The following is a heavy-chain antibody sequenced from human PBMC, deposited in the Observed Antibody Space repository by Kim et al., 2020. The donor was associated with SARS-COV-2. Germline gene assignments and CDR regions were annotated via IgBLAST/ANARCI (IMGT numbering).Heavy chain of an antibody. J-gene: IGHJ4*02. CDR3: AKDGFGGGYLDYFDY. D-gene: IGHD1-26*01. V-gene: IGHV3-23*01. Sequence: ADSVKGRFTVSRNNSKDTLSLEMNSLRAEDTAVYYCAKDGFGGGYLDYFDYWGQGALVTVSS.